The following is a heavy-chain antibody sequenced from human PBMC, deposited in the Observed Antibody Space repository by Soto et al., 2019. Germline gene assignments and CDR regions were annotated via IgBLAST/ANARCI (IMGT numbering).Heavy chain of an antibody. J-gene: IGHJ4*02. Sequence: EVQLVESGGGVVQPGGSLRLSCGASGFTFSDLCMDWVRQAPGKGLVWVSRISRYGGITTYADSVKGRFTISRDNAMNTLYLQMNNLRVEDTAVYYCVSDRGGKFDYWGQGTLVAVSS. V-gene: IGHV3-74*03. D-gene: IGHD3-16*01. CDR3: VSDRGGKFDY. CDR1: GFTFSDLC. CDR2: ISRYGGIT.